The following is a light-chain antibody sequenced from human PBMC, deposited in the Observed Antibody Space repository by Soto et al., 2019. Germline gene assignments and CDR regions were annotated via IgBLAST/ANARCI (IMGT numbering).Light chain of an antibody. J-gene: IGKJ1*01. CDR3: QQYNKWPQT. Sequence: DIQMTQSPSTLSASVGDRVTITCRASQSISSWLAWYQQKPGKAPKLLIYKASSLESGVPSRFSGSGSGTEFTLTISSLQSEDFAVYYCQQYNKWPQTFGQGTKVDI. V-gene: IGKV1-5*03. CDR1: QSISSW. CDR2: KAS.